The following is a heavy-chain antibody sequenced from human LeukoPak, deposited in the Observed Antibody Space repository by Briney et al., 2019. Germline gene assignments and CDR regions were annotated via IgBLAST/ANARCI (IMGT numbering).Heavy chain of an antibody. CDR1: GYTFTSYY. V-gene: IGHV1-46*01. Sequence: ASVKVSCKAPGYTFTSYYMHWVRQAPGQGLEWMGIINPSGGSTSYAQKFQGRVTMTRDTSTSTVYMELSSLRSEDTAVYYCARVLYSSGWYSWGDYWGQGTLVTVSS. J-gene: IGHJ4*02. CDR3: ARVLYSSGWYSWGDY. D-gene: IGHD6-19*01. CDR2: INPSGGST.